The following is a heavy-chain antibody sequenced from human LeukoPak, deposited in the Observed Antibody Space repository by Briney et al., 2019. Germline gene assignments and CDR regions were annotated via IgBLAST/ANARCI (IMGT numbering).Heavy chain of an antibody. CDR1: GYTFTSYY. CDR2: INPSGGST. CDR3: ARGNQRWLQLRYYFDY. J-gene: IGHJ4*02. Sequence: ASVTVSCKASGYTFTSYYMHWVRQAPGQGLEWMGIINPSGGSTSYAQKFQGRVTMTRDTSTSTVYMELSSLRSEDTAVYYCARGNQRWLQLRYYFDYWGQGTLVTVSS. D-gene: IGHD5-24*01. V-gene: IGHV1-46*01.